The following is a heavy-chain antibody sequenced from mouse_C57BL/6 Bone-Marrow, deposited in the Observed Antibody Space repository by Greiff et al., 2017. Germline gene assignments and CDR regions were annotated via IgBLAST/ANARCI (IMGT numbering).Heavy chain of an antibody. Sequence: EVKLVESGGGLVQPGGSLKLSCAASGFTFSDYYMYWVRQTPEKRLEWVAYISNGGGSTYYPDTVKGRLTISRDNAKNTLYLQMSRLKSEDTAMYYCASPYYYGSSWYFDVWGTGTTVTVSS. CDR3: ASPYYYGSSWYFDV. J-gene: IGHJ1*03. CDR1: GFTFSDYY. D-gene: IGHD1-1*01. CDR2: ISNGGGST. V-gene: IGHV5-12*01.